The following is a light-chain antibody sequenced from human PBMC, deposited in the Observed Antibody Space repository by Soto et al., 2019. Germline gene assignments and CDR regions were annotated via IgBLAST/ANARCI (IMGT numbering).Light chain of an antibody. CDR2: EVS. CDR3: RSDSISTAYL. CDR1: SSDVGGYDY. J-gene: IGLJ1*01. V-gene: IGLV2-14*01. Sequence: QSALTQPASVSGSPGQSITISCTGTSSDVGGYDYVSWYQLHPGKAPKLMVFEVSNRPSGVSYRFSGSKSGNTASLTISGLQADDAADSFCRSDSISTAYLFGTGTKVTVL.